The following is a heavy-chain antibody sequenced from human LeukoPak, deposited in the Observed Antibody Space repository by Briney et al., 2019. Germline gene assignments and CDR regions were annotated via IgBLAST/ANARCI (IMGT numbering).Heavy chain of an antibody. V-gene: IGHV3-74*01. CDR2: INSDGSSS. J-gene: IGHJ4*02. CDR3: ARQWTAYGDYIWPVDY. CDR1: GFAFSTYW. Sequence: PGGSLRLSRAASGFAFSTYWMHWVRHAPGEGLVWVSCINSDGSSSNYADSVKGRFTISRDNAKNTLFLQMTSLRAEDTAVYYCARQWTAYGDYIWPVDYWGQGTLVTVSS. D-gene: IGHD4-17*01.